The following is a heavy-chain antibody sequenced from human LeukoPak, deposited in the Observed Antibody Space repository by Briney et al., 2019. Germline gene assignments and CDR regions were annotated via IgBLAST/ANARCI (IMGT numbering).Heavy chain of an antibody. Sequence: SETLSLTCTVSGGSISGYYWSWIRQPPGKGLEWIGYIYYSGSTNYNPSLKSRVTVSVDTSKNQFSLKPSSVTAADTAVYYCAAMSSSWSAFDIWGQGTMVTVSS. CDR1: GGSISGYY. J-gene: IGHJ3*02. CDR2: IYYSGST. CDR3: AAMSSSWSAFDI. D-gene: IGHD6-13*01. V-gene: IGHV4-59*01.